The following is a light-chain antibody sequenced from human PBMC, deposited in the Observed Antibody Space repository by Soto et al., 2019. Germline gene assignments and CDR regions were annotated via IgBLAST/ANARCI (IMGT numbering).Light chain of an antibody. CDR1: SSDIGNND. J-gene: IGLJ2*01. Sequence: QSVLTQPPSVSAAPGQTVTISCSGTSSDIGNNDVSWYQQFSGTAPKLLIYDNNKRPSGIPDRFSGSKSGTSATLGIAGLQTGDEAEYYCGTWDRSLSAVVFGGGTKLTVL. CDR2: DNN. V-gene: IGLV1-51*01. CDR3: GTWDRSLSAVV.